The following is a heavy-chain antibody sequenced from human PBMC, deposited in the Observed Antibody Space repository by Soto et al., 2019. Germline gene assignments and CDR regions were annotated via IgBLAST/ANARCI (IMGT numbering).Heavy chain of an antibody. J-gene: IGHJ6*02. CDR3: AREKTPMSPHYFYYGMDV. D-gene: IGHD3-9*01. Sequence: PSETLSLTCAVSGYSISSSNWWGWIRQPPGKGLEWIGYIYYSGTTYYNPSLKSRVTMSVDTSKNQFSLKLNSVTAADTAVYYCAREKTPMSPHYFYYGMDVWGQGTTVTVSS. CDR1: GYSISSSNW. CDR2: IYYSGTT. V-gene: IGHV4-28*03.